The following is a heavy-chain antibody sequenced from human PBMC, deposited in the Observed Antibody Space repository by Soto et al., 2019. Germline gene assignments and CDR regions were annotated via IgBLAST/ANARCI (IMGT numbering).Heavy chain of an antibody. CDR3: ANSRGGTFLGYHGMDI. CDR2: IIPVFGRV. D-gene: IGHD3-16*01. CDR1: GGTFSSRA. J-gene: IGHJ6*02. V-gene: IGHV1-69*01. Sequence: QVQLVQSGPEVKKTGTSVKVSCKASGGTFSSRAISWVRQAPGQGLEWMGGIIPVFGRVNYAEKFQDRVTITADESTGTVYMELSSLRSEDMALYYCANSRGGTFLGYHGMDIWGQGTTVSVSS.